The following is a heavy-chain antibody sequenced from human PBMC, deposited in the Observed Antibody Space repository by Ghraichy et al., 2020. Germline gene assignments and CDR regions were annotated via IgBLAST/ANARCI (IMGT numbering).Heavy chain of an antibody. V-gene: IGHV1-18*01. CDR1: GYTFINYG. CDR2: ISAYNGAT. D-gene: IGHD3-10*01. CDR3: ARGGLSVADGLDV. J-gene: IGHJ6*02. Sequence: ASVKVSCKASGYTFINYGISWVRQAPVQGLEWMSWISAYNGATNYAQNFQGRVTMTTDTSTSTVYMELRSLTSDDSAVYYCARGGLSVADGLDVWGQGTTVTVSS.